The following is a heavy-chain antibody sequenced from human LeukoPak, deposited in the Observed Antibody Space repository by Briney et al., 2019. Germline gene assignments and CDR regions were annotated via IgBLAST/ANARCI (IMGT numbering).Heavy chain of an antibody. CDR3: ARDGGFTRGWTYGAGDY. Sequence: PGRSLRLSCSASGFTFSSYVMHWVRQAPGKGLECVASISDDGSEKYYADSVKGRFTISRDNSKNTLYLQMNSLGPEDTALYYCARDGGFTRGWTYGAGDYWGQGTLVAVSS. J-gene: IGHJ4*02. CDR2: ISDDGSEK. V-gene: IGHV3-30*04. D-gene: IGHD3-10*01. CDR1: GFTFSSYV.